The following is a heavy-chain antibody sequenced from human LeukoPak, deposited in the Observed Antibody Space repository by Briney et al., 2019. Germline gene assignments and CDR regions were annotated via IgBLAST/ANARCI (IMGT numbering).Heavy chain of an antibody. D-gene: IGHD6-19*01. V-gene: IGHV4-39*01. CDR1: GGSGSSGSYY. J-gene: IGHJ3*02. Sequence: SETLSLTCTVSGGSGSSGSYYWGWIRQPPGKGLEWIGSIYYSGSTYYNPSLKSRVTISVDTSKNQFSLKLSSVTAADTAVYYCARRGIAVAPKGDAFDIWGQGTMVTVSS. CDR2: IYYSGST. CDR3: ARRGIAVAPKGDAFDI.